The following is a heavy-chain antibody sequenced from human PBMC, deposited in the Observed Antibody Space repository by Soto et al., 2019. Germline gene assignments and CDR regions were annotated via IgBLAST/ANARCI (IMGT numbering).Heavy chain of an antibody. CDR2: ISYDGSNK. Sequence: GGSLRLSCAASGFTFSSYGMHWVRQAPGKGLEWVAVISYDGSNKYYADSVKGRFTISRDNSKNTLYLQMNSLRAEDTAVYYCAKDSTQWFGEVNWFDPWGQGTLVTVSS. V-gene: IGHV3-30*18. CDR1: GFTFSSYG. J-gene: IGHJ5*02. CDR3: AKDSTQWFGEVNWFDP. D-gene: IGHD3-10*01.